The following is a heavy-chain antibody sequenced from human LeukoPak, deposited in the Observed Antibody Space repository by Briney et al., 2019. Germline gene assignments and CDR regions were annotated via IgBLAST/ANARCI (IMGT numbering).Heavy chain of an antibody. D-gene: IGHD2-2*01. CDR1: GFTFTNYG. V-gene: IGHV3-21*01. Sequence: PGGSLRLSCAASGFTFTNYGMNWVRQPPGKGLEWVSSISSSGTSIDYADSVKGRFTVSRDSATNSLYLQMNSLRAEDTAVYYCARTAKDIEIVPASYYMDVWGKGTTVTVSS. CDR2: ISSSGTSI. J-gene: IGHJ6*03. CDR3: ARTAKDIEIVPASYYMDV.